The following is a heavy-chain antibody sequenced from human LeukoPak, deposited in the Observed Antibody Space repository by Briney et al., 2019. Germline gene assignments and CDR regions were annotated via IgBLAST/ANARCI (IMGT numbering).Heavy chain of an antibody. CDR3: ARDSRYQLLYYYYYGMDV. D-gene: IGHD2-2*01. CDR1: GGSISSSSYY. V-gene: IGHV4-39*02. Sequence: PSETLSLTCTVSGGSISSSSYYWGWIRQPPGKGLEWIGSIYNSGSAYYNQSLKSRVTISVDTSKNQFSLKLSSVTAADTAVYYCARDSRYQLLYYYYYGMDVWGQGTTVTVSS. CDR2: IYNSGSA. J-gene: IGHJ6*02.